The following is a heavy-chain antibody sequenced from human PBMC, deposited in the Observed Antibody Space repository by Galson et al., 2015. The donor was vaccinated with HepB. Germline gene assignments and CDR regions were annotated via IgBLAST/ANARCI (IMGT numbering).Heavy chain of an antibody. J-gene: IGHJ4*02. CDR3: AKTSGLYQLLSHFDY. CDR2: ISYDGSNK. D-gene: IGHD2-2*01. V-gene: IGHV3-30*18. CDR1: GFTFSSYG. Sequence: SLRLSCAASGFTFSSYGMHWVRQAPGKGLEWVAVISYDGSNKYYADSVKGRFTISRDNSKNTLYLQMSSLRAEDTAVYYCAKTSGLYQLLSHFDYWGQGTLVTVSS.